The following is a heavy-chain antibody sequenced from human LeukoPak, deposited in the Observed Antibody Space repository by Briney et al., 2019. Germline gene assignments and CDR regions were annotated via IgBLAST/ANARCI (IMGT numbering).Heavy chain of an antibody. Sequence: VRSLRLSCAASGFTFSSYAMSWVRQAPGKGLEWVSAISVIGGNTYYADSVKGRFTISRDNSKNTLYLQINSLRAEDTAVYYCANARITMVRGVIENFDYWGQGTLVTVPS. CDR1: GFTFSSYA. CDR2: ISVIGGNT. V-gene: IGHV3-23*01. CDR3: ANARITMVRGVIENFDY. D-gene: IGHD3-10*01. J-gene: IGHJ4*02.